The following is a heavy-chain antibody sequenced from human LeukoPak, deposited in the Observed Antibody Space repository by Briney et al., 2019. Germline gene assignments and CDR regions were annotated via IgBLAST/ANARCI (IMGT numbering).Heavy chain of an antibody. CDR2: IIPIFGTA. CDR3: ASVANYYYYYMDV. CDR1: GYTFTSYG. J-gene: IGHJ6*03. V-gene: IGHV1-69*05. D-gene: IGHD5-12*01. Sequence: ASVKVSCKASGYTFTSYGISWVRQAPGQGLEWMGGIIPIFGTANYAQKFQGRVTITTDESTSTAYMELSSLRSEDTAVYYCASVANYYYYYMDVWGKGTTVTVSS.